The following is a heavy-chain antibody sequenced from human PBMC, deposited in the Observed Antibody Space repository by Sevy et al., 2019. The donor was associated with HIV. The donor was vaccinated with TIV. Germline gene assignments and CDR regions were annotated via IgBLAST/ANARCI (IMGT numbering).Heavy chain of an antibody. Sequence: SETLSLTCTVSGASISGYYWSWIRQPPGKGLEWIGYIFYSRSTHYSPSLKSRVTISVDMSKNQFSLRLSSMTAADTAVYYCARASPNYYYGMDVWGQWTTVTVSS. CDR2: IFYSRST. J-gene: IGHJ6*02. CDR3: ARASPNYYYGMDV. CDR1: GASISGYY. V-gene: IGHV4-59*01.